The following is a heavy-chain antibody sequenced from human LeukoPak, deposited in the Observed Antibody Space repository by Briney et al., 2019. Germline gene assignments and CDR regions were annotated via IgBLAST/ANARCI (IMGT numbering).Heavy chain of an antibody. J-gene: IGHJ4*02. CDR2: IKQDGSEK. CDR1: GFTFRNYW. V-gene: IGHV3-7*03. Sequence: PGGSLRLSCAASGFTFRNYWMSWVRQAPGKGLEWVANIKQDGSEKNYVDSVKGRFTISRDNAKNSLYLQMNSLRAQETAVYYCPKLDGYSSSSDYWGQGTLVTVSS. CDR3: PKLDGYSSSSDY. D-gene: IGHD6-13*01.